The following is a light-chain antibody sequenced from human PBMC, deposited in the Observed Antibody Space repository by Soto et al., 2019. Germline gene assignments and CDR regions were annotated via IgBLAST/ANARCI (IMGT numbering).Light chain of an antibody. CDR3: QQYVSIPPT. J-gene: IGKJ4*01. CDR2: GAS. Sequence: ILLAQSPGTLSLSPGERATLSCRASRSVGDYLAWYQQSPGLAPRLLVYGASSRATGIPERFSGSGSGTDFTLTISRLEPEDSEVYYCQQYVSIPPTFGGGTKVDIK. CDR1: RSVGDY. V-gene: IGKV3-20*01.